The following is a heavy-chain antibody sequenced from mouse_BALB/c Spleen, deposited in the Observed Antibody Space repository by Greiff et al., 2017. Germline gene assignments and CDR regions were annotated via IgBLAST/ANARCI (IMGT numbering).Heavy chain of an antibody. Sequence: QVQLQQSGAELVRPGTSVKVSCKASGYAFTNYLIEWVKQRPGQGLEWIGVINPGSGGTNYNEKFKGKATLTADKSSSTAYMQLSSLTSDDSAVYFCARPLTGTRDWFAYWGQGTLVTVSA. V-gene: IGHV1-54*01. J-gene: IGHJ3*01. CDR2: INPGSGGT. CDR1: GYAFTNYL. CDR3: ARPLTGTRDWFAY. D-gene: IGHD4-1*01.